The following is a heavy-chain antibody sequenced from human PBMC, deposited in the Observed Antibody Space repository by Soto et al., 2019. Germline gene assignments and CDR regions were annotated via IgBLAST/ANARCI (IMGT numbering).Heavy chain of an antibody. D-gene: IGHD4-4*01. CDR3: AGDNSGRFRTDH. CDR1: GLKFSDAW. J-gene: IGHJ4*02. V-gene: IGHV3-15*07. CDR2: IKSKGGGETK. Sequence: EVQLVESGGGLVKPGDSLRLSCAVSGLKFSDAWMNWVRQAPGKGLEWVGRIKSKGGGETKNYAAPVKGIFTISRDDSRATLYLQMNSLKTEDTAVYYCAGDNSGRFRTDHWGQGTLVTVSS.